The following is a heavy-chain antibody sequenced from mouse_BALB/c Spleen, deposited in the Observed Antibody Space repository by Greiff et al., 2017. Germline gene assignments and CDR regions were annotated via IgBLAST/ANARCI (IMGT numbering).Heavy chain of an antibody. D-gene: IGHD2-1*01. CDR2: IYPGNVNT. J-gene: IGHJ4*01. V-gene: IGHV1S56*01. CDR1: GYTFTSYY. CDR3: ARGGVYYGNSYAMDY. Sequence: QVHVKQSGPELVKPGASVRISCKASGYTFTSYYIHWVKQRPGQGLEWIGWIYPGNVNTKYNEKFKGKATLTADKSSSTAYMQLSSLTSEDSAVYFCARGGVYYGNSYAMDYWGQGTSVTVSS.